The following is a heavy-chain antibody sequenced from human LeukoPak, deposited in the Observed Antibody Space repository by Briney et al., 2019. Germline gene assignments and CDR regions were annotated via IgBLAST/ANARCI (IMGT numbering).Heavy chain of an antibody. V-gene: IGHV3-23*01. CDR1: GFTFTSYA. D-gene: IGHD2-15*01. CDR3: AKDTDVVVPEYFQY. CDR2: ISGSGGST. J-gene: IGHJ1*01. Sequence: GGSLRLSCAASGFTFTSYAMNWVRQAPGKGLEWVSAISGSGGSTYYADSVKGRFTVSRDNSENTLFLQMNSLRAEDTAIYYCAKDTDVVVPEYFQYWGQGTLVTASS.